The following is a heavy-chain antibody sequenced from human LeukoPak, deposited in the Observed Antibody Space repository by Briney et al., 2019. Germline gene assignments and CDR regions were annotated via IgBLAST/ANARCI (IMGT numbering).Heavy chain of an antibody. CDR1: GYTFTGYY. J-gene: IGHJ4*02. CDR2: INPNSGGT. CDR3: ARGRCSGGGCYFFHF. V-gene: IGHV1-2*02. D-gene: IGHD2-15*01. Sequence: APVTVSCKASGYTFTGYYIHWVRQASGQGLEWMGWINPNSGGTNYAQKFQGRVTMTRDTSISTAYMELSRLRSDDTAVYYCARGRCSGGGCYFFHFWGQGTLVSVS.